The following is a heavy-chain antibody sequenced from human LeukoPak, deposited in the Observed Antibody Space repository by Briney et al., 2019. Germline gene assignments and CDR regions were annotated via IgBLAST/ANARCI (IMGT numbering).Heavy chain of an antibody. CDR3: ARDGDYYDSSGYYEFDY. V-gene: IGHV3-30*04. D-gene: IGHD3-22*01. CDR2: ISYDGSNK. CDR1: GFTFSSYA. Sequence: PGGSLRLSCAASGFTFSSYAMHWVRQAPGKGLEWVAVISYDGSNKYYADSVKGRFTISRDNSKNTLYLQMNSLRAEDTAVYYCARDGDYYDSSGYYEFDYWGQGTLVTVSS. J-gene: IGHJ4*02.